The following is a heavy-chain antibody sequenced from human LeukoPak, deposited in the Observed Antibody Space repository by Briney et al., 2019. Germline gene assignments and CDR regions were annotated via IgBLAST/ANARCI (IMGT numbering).Heavy chain of an antibody. CDR2: IYDSGST. V-gene: IGHV4-59*01. Sequence: SETLSLTCTVSGGSISSFHWSWIRQPPGKGLEHIGNIYDSGSTYYNPSLKSRVTISVDTSKNQFSLKLSSVTAADTAVYYCARHLSVTPYFDYWGQGSLVTVSS. J-gene: IGHJ4*02. D-gene: IGHD4-17*01. CDR1: GGSISSFH. CDR3: ARHLSVTPYFDY.